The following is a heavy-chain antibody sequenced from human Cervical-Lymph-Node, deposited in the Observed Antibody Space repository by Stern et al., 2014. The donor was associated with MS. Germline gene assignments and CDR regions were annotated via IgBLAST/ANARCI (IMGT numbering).Heavy chain of an antibody. V-gene: IGHV1-18*01. CDR2: ISTKNGDT. CDR3: ARDGPRFTWELLRWHFDS. D-gene: IGHD1-26*01. CDR1: GYSFTSHG. J-gene: IGHJ4*02. Sequence: QVQLVESGGEVKKPGASVKVSCKASGYSFTSHGISWVRQAPGQGLEWMGWISTKNGDTNYALRVQVRVAMTTDTSTSTAYMKLRSLTSDDTAVYYCARDGPRFTWELLRWHFDSWGQGTLVTVSS.